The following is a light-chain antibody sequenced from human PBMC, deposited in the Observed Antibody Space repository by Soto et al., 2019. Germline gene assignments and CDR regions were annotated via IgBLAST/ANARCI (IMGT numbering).Light chain of an antibody. CDR3: SSYTTSNTRQIV. J-gene: IGLJ1*01. V-gene: IGLV2-14*03. CDR2: DVT. Sequence: SALTQPASVSGSPGQSITISCTGTSSEVGGYNYVSWYQHHPGKAPKLIIYDVTNRPSGVSNPFSGSKSGNTASLTISGLQPEDEADYYCSSYTTSNTRQIVFGTGTKVTVL. CDR1: SSEVGGYNY.